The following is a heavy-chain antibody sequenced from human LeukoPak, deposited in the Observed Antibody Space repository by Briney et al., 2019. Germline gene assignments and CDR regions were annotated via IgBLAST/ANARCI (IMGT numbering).Heavy chain of an antibody. CDR2: ISGSGAST. Sequence: GGSLRLSCAASGFTFSSYAMNWVRQAPGKGLEWVSAISGSGASTYYADSVKGRFTISRDNSKNTLYLQTSSLRAEDTALYYCAKKEGTTGAFDIWGQGTMVTVSS. CDR1: GFTFSSYA. J-gene: IGHJ3*02. CDR3: AKKEGTTGAFDI. V-gene: IGHV3-23*01. D-gene: IGHD1-14*01.